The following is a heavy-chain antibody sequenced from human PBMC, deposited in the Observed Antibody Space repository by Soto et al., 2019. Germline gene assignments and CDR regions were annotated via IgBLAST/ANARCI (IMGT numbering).Heavy chain of an antibody. V-gene: IGHV4-31*03. J-gene: IGHJ4*02. CDR1: GGSISSRGFY. CDR3: ARAYSSWYWDY. D-gene: IGHD6-13*01. CDR2: IYYSGST. Sequence: QVQLQESGPGLVKPSQTLSLTCTVSGGSISSRGFYWTWIRQHPGKGLEWIGYIYYSGSTYYNPYLKSRVTISPDTSKNQFSLKLDSVTAADTAIYYCARAYSSWYWDYWGQGTLVTVSS.